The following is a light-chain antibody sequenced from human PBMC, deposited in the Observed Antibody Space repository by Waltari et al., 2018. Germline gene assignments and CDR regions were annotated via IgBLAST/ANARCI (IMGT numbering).Light chain of an antibody. CDR2: EVD. J-gene: IGLJ2*01. CDR3: SSYTYGGPWV. V-gene: IGLV2-23*02. CDR1: SSHLGSYDL. Sequence: SALTQPASVSASPGQSITISCPGSSSHLGSYDLFAWYQQHPGKAPHLLIYEVDKRPSGVSYRFSGSKSGNAASLTVSGLQPEDEGHYFCSSYTYGGPWVFGGGTLLTVL.